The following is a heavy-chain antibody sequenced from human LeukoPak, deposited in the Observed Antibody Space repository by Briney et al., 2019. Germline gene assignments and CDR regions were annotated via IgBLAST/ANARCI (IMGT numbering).Heavy chain of an antibody. CDR3: ARDFGYYDILTGYTPDAFDI. D-gene: IGHD3-9*01. J-gene: IGHJ3*02. V-gene: IGHV4-4*07. Sequence: SETLSLTCTVSGDSISSYFWSWIRQPAGKGLEWIGRIYTSGSTNYNPSLKSRVTMSVDTSKNQFSLKLSSVTAADTAVYYCARDFGYYDILTGYTPDAFDIWGQGTMVAVSS. CDR2: IYTSGST. CDR1: GDSISSYF.